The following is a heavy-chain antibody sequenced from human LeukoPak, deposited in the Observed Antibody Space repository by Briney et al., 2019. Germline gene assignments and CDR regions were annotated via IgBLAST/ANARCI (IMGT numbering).Heavy chain of an antibody. CDR3: ARVLRITGTTDLDY. CDR2: IHPGGSDT. CDR1: GYSFSSYW. V-gene: IGHV5-51*01. D-gene: IGHD1-7*01. Sequence: GESLKISCKGSGYSFSSYWIGWVRQMPGKGLEWMGIIHPGGSDTRYSPSFQGQVTISADKSISTAYLQWSSLKASDTAMYYRARVLRITGTTDLDYWGQGTLVTVSS. J-gene: IGHJ4*02.